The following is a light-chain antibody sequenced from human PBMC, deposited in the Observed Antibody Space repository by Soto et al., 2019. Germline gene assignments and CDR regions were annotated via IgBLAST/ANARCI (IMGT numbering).Light chain of an antibody. CDR3: QQYNNRLSWT. J-gene: IGKJ1*01. Sequence: EIMMTQSPATLSVSPGERATLSCRASQSVSSNLAWYQQKPGQAPRLLIYGASSRATGIPARFSGSGSGTQFTLTISSLQSEDFAVYYCQQYNNRLSWTFDQGTKVEVK. CDR1: QSVSSN. CDR2: GAS. V-gene: IGKV3-15*01.